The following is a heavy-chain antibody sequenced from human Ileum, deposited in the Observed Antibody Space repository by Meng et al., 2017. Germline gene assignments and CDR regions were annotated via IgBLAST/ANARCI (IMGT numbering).Heavy chain of an antibody. V-gene: IGHV3-15*01. CDR1: GFTFSNAW. CDR3: TTVFRDGYNAYYYYYGMDV. J-gene: IGHJ6*02. CDR2: IKSKTDGGTT. Sequence: GESLKISCAASGFTFSNAWMSWVRQAPGKGLEWVGRIKSKTDGGTTDYAAPVKGRFTISRDDSKNTLYLQMNSLKTEDTAVYYCTTVFRDGYNAYYYYYGMDVWGQGTMVTVSS. D-gene: IGHD5-24*01.